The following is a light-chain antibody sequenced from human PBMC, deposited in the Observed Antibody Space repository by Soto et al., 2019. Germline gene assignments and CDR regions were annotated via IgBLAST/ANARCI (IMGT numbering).Light chain of an antibody. Sequence: QSVLTQPPSVSAAPGQRVIISCSGTTSNIGKNYVSWFQQIQGAAPKLIIFENYKRPSGITDRFSGYNSGTSATLAIGGLQTEDEADYYCGTWDSSLSVAVFGGGTQLTVL. CDR1: TSNIGKNY. V-gene: IGLV1-51*02. CDR2: ENY. J-gene: IGLJ7*01. CDR3: GTWDSSLSVAV.